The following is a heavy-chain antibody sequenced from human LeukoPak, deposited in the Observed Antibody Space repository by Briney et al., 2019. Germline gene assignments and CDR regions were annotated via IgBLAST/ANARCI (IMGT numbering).Heavy chain of an antibody. CDR3: ACIAVAGWNYFDY. V-gene: IGHV4-4*02. CDR2: IYHSGST. D-gene: IGHD6-19*01. Sequence: SGTLSLTCAVSGGSISSSNWWSWVRQPPGKGLEWIGEIYHSGSTNYNPSLKSRVTISVDKSKNQFSLKLSSVTAADTAVYYCACIAVAGWNYFDYWGQGTLVTVSS. CDR1: GGSISSSNW. J-gene: IGHJ4*02.